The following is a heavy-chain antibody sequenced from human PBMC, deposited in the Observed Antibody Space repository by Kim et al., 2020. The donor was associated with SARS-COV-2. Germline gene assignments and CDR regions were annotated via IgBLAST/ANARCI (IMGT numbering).Heavy chain of an antibody. CDR3: ANPHSYGSGNFYFFDY. J-gene: IGHJ4*02. Sequence: SVKGRFTISRDNSKDIVFLQLNSLRVEDTAVYYCANPHSYGSGNFYFFDYWGQGTLLTVSS. D-gene: IGHD3-10*01. V-gene: IGHV3-23*01.